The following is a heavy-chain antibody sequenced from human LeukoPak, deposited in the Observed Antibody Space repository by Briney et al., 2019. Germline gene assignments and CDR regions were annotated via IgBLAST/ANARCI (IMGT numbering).Heavy chain of an antibody. CDR2: TYYSGST. CDR1: GGSISSSSYY. D-gene: IGHD3-3*01. Sequence: SETLSLTCTVSGGSISSSSYYWGWIRQPPGKGLEWIGSTYYSGSTYYNPSLKSRVTISVDTSKNQFSLKLSSVTAADTAVYYCARRAEPYYDFWSGYQPYYFDYWGQGTLVTVSS. J-gene: IGHJ4*02. CDR3: ARRAEPYYDFWSGYQPYYFDY. V-gene: IGHV4-39*01.